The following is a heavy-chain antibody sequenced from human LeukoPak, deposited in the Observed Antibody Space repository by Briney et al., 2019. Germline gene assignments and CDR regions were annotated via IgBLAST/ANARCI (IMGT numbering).Heavy chain of an antibody. D-gene: IGHD3-16*01. J-gene: IGHJ6*03. CDR2: INPSGGST. CDR1: GGTFSSYA. CDR3: AREMFWGAGYYYMDV. Sequence: GASVKVSCKASGGTFSSYAISWVRQAPGQGLEWMGIINPSGGSTSYAQKFQGRVTMTRDMSTSTVYMELSSLRSEDTAVYYCAREMFWGAGYYYMDVWGKGTTVTISS. V-gene: IGHV1-46*01.